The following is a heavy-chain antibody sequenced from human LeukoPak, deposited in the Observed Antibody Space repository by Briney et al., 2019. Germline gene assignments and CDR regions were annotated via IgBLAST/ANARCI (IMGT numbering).Heavy chain of an antibody. Sequence: SETLSLTCTVSGYSISSGYYWGWIRQPPGKGLEWIGSIYHSGSTYYNPSLKSRVTISVDTSKNQFSLKLSSVTAADTAVYYCARASLWSGDALDIWGQGTMVTVPS. CDR1: GYSISSGYY. CDR3: ARASLWSGDALDI. CDR2: IYHSGST. D-gene: IGHD3-10*02. V-gene: IGHV4-38-2*02. J-gene: IGHJ3*02.